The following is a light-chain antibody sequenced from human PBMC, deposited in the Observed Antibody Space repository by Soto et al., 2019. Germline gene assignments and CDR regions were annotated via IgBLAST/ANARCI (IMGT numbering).Light chain of an antibody. CDR3: QQYDNLPIT. CDR2: DAS. V-gene: IGKV1-33*01. J-gene: IGKJ5*01. CDR1: QDISNY. Sequence: DIQMTQSPSCLSASVGDRVTITCQASQDISNYLNWYQQKPGKAPKLLIYDASNLETGVPSRFSGSGSGTDFTFTIRSLQPEDIATYYCQQYDNLPITFGQGTRLEIK.